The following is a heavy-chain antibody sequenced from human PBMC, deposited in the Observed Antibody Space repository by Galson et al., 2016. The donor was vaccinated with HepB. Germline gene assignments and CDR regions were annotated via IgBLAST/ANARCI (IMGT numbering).Heavy chain of an antibody. Sequence: SETLSLTCSVSGGSISSYYCNWIRQPAGKGLEWIGRMYSSGSYNYNPSLQSRVTMSVDTSKNHVSLKLSSVSAADTAVYYCARALRGSSTRRNDALDVWGQGIRVTVSS. D-gene: IGHD2-2*01. J-gene: IGHJ3*01. CDR2: MYSSGSY. CDR3: ARALRGSSTRRNDALDV. CDR1: GGSISSYY. V-gene: IGHV4-4*07.